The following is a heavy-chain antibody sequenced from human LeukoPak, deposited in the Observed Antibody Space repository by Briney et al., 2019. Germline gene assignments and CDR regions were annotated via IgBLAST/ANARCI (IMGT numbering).Heavy chain of an antibody. CDR2: IRCDGSNK. CDR3: AKGRGWEASYYYYYMDV. D-gene: IGHD1-26*01. Sequence: GGSLILSRASSGFTFSSYGIHWVRQAPGKGLEWVAFIRCDGSNKYYTDSVKGRFTISRDNSKNTLYLQMNSLRAEDTAVYYCAKGRGWEASYYYYYMDVWGKGTTVTISS. J-gene: IGHJ6*03. CDR1: GFTFSSYG. V-gene: IGHV3-30*02.